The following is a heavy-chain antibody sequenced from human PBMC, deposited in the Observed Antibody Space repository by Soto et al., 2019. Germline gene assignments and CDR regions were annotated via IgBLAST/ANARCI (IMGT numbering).Heavy chain of an antibody. D-gene: IGHD3-22*01. Sequence: QVQLVESGGGVVQPGRSLRLSCAASGFTFSSYGMHWVRQAPGKGLEWVAVISYDGSNKYYADSVKGRFTISRDNSKKPLYLQMNSLRAEDTAVYYCAKDSGSGYYYGKGWYCDLWGRGTLVTVSS. CDR3: AKDSGSGYYYGKGWYCDL. CDR2: ISYDGSNK. V-gene: IGHV3-30*18. CDR1: GFTFSSYG. J-gene: IGHJ2*01.